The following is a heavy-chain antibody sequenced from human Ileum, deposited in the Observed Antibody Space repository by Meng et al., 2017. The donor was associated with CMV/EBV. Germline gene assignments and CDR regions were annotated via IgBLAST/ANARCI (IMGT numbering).Heavy chain of an antibody. Sequence: GQLLEAGGGLVQPWGSLRLSCAASGFTFSSQTMSWVRQAPGKGLEWVSNIADSGGSTYYADSVKGRFTISRDNSKNTLYLQMNSLRAEDTAVYYCVNRAWLESWGQGTLVTVSS. V-gene: IGHV3-23*01. CDR2: IADSGGST. CDR3: VNRAWLES. J-gene: IGHJ5*01. CDR1: GFTFSSQT.